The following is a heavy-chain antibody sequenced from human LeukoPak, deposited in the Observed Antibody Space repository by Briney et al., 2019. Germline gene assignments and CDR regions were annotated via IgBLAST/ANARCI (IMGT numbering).Heavy chain of an antibody. V-gene: IGHV3-23*01. CDR3: AKDRSSRSAADY. Sequence: PGGSLRLSCAASGFTFSSYAMSWVHQAPGKGLEWVSAISGSGGSTYYADSVKGRSTISRDNSKNTLYLQMNSLRAEDTAVYYCAKDRSSRSAADYWGQGTLVTVSS. CDR1: GFTFSSYA. D-gene: IGHD6-13*01. J-gene: IGHJ4*02. CDR2: ISGSGGST.